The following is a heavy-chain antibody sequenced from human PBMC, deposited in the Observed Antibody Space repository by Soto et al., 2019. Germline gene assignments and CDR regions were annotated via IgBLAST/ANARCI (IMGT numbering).Heavy chain of an antibody. D-gene: IGHD6-13*01. CDR1: GFTVSSYY. CDR2: IYSAGSA. Sequence: PGGSLRLSCAASGFTVSSYYMSWVRQAPGKGLEWVSVIYSAGSADFADSVKGRFTISRDNSKNTLYLQMSSLRAEDTAVYYCARVPSSSYHYFDSWGQGTLVTVS. CDR3: ARVPSSSYHYFDS. J-gene: IGHJ4*02. V-gene: IGHV3-66*01.